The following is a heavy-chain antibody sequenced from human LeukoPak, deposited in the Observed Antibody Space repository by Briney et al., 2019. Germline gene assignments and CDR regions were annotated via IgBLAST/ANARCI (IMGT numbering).Heavy chain of an antibody. V-gene: IGHV1-2*02. Sequence: ASVKVSCKASGGTFSSYAISWVRQAPGQGLEWMGWINPNSAGTNYAQKFEGRVTMTRDTSISTAYMELSRLRSDDTAVYYCARGRGLIIPLDYWGQGTLVTVSS. CDR2: INPNSAGT. D-gene: IGHD3-10*01. CDR1: GGTFSSYA. J-gene: IGHJ4*02. CDR3: ARGRGLIIPLDY.